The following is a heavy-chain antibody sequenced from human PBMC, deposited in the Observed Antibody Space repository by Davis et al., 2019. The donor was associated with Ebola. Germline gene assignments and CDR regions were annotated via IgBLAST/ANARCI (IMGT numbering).Heavy chain of an antibody. D-gene: IGHD2-2*01. CDR1: GFTFSSYA. V-gene: IGHV3-74*01. Sequence: HTGGSLRLSCAASGFTFSSYAMHWVRQAPGKGLVWVSRINSDGSTTNYADSVKGRFTISRHNSKNTLYLQMNSLRAEDTAVYYCARDRGIPAALDYWGQGTLVTVSS. J-gene: IGHJ4*02. CDR3: ARDRGIPAALDY. CDR2: INSDGSTT.